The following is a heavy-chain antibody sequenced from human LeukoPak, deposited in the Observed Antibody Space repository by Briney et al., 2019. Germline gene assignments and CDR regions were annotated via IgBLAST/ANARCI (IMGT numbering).Heavy chain of an antibody. CDR3: ARGGYYGSGSLHAFDI. D-gene: IGHD3-10*01. CDR2: ISYDGSNK. CDR1: GFTFSSYA. Sequence: GGSLRLSCAGFGFTFSSYAMHWVRQAPGKGLEWVAVISYDGSNKYYADSVKGRFTISRDNSKNTLYLQMNSLRAEDTAVYYCARGGYYGSGSLHAFDIWGQGTMVTVSS. J-gene: IGHJ3*02. V-gene: IGHV3-30*04.